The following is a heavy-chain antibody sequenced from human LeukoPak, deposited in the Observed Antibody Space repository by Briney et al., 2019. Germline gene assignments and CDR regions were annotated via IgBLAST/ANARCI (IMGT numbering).Heavy chain of an antibody. CDR1: GGTFSSYA. CDR2: MNPNSGNT. V-gene: IGHV1-8*02. D-gene: IGHD7-27*01. J-gene: IGHJ4*02. Sequence: ASVKVSCKASGGTFSSYAISWVRQAAGQGLEWMGWMNPNSGNTVYAQKFQGRVTMTWDTSISTAYMELSSLRSEDTAVYYCARGRPTNLGGIYWGQGTLVTVSS. CDR3: ARGRPTNLGGIY.